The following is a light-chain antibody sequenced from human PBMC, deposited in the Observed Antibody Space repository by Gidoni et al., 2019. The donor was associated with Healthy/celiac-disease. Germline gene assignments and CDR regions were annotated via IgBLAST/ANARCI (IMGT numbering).Light chain of an antibody. CDR2: DVS. J-gene: IGLJ1*01. CDR1: SSDVGGYNY. Sequence: SPLPQPASLSGSPRQSITISCTGTSSDVGGYNYVSWYQQHPGKAPKLMIYDVSNRPSGVSNRFSGSKSGNTASLTISGLQAEDEADYYCSSYTSSSALYVFGTGTKVTVL. CDR3: SSYTSSSALYV. V-gene: IGLV2-14*03.